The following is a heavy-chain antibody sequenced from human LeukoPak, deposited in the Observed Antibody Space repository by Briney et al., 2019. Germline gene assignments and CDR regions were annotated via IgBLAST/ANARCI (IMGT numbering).Heavy chain of an antibody. CDR1: GYTFTSYD. CDR3: ARGLYYYDSSGYYYSYFDY. V-gene: IGHV1-8*01. CDR2: MNPNSGNT. D-gene: IGHD3-22*01. Sequence: GASVKVSCKASGYTFTSYDINWVRQATGQGLEWMGWMNPNSGNTGYAQKFQGRVTMTRNTSISTAYMELSSLRSEDTAMYYCARGLYYYDSSGYYYSYFDYWGQGTLVTVSS. J-gene: IGHJ4*02.